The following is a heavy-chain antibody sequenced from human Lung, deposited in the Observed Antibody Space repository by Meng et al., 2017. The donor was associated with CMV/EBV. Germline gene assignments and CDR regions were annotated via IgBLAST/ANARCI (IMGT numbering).Heavy chain of an antibody. CDR3: ASFDHIPRRNYFDY. CDR1: GGSMSSGNYY. D-gene: IGHD2-21*01. J-gene: IGHJ4*02. CDR2: IHHSGSA. Sequence: GQLQESGPGLVEPSQTLSLTCTVAGGSMSSGNYYWSWIRQPPGKGLEWIGYIHHSGSAYYNPSLKSRVSISVDKSKNQFSLNLNSMTAADTAVYYCASFDHIPRRNYFDYWDQGTLVTVSS. V-gene: IGHV4-30-4*01.